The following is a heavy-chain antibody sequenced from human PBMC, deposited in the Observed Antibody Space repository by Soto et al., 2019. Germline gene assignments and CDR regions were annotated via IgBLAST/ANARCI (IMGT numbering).Heavy chain of an antibody. D-gene: IGHD4-17*01. J-gene: IGHJ4*02. CDR2: ISGRGGST. V-gene: IGHV3-23*01. Sequence: PGGPLRLSCPASGFIFRSYFMSWVLQAPGKGLEWVSAISGRGGSTYYAASVKGRFTISRDNTENMLSLQMKGLRAEDSAVYHCAKDDAGDYSTGYFEYWGQGAMVTVSS. CDR1: GFIFRSYF. CDR3: AKDDAGDYSTGYFEY.